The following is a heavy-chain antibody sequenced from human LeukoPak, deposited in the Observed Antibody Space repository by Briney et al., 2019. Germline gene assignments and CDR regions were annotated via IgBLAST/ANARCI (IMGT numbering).Heavy chain of an antibody. CDR2: ISSSSRYI. CDR3: AKSMVRGVITRFDY. D-gene: IGHD3-10*01. V-gene: IGHV3-21*01. CDR1: GFTFSSYG. Sequence: GGSLRLSCAASGFTFSSYGMNWVRQAPGKGLEWVSSISSSSRYIYYADSVKGRFTISRDNAKNSLYLQMNSLRAEDTAVYYCAKSMVRGVITRFDYWGQGTLVTVSS. J-gene: IGHJ4*02.